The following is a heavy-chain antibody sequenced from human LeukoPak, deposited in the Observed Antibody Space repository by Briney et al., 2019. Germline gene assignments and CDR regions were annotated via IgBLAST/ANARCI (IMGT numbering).Heavy chain of an antibody. CDR3: ARRLGYCSDGSCYSLNY. V-gene: IGHV1-8*01. CDR2: MNPNSCNT. J-gene: IGHJ4*02. D-gene: IGHD2-15*01. CDR1: GYTFTSYD. Sequence: ASVKVSCKASGYTFTSYDINWVRQATGQGLEWMGWMNPNSCNTGYAQKFQGRVTMTRNTSISTAYMELSSLRSEDTAVYYCARRLGYCSDGSCYSLNYWGQGTLVTVSS.